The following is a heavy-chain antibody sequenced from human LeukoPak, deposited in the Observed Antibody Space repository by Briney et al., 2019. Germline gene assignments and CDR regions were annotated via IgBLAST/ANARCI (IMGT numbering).Heavy chain of an antibody. CDR2: IRYDGSNK. V-gene: IGHV3-30*02. Sequence: GGSLRLSCAASGFIFSNYAMHWVRQAPGKGLEWVTFIRYDGSNKYYAESVKGRFTISRDNSKNTLYLQMNSLRAEDTAVYYCAKAIHSSSSGVVDYWGQGTLVTVSS. CDR3: AKAIHSSSSGVVDY. CDR1: GFIFSNYA. J-gene: IGHJ4*02. D-gene: IGHD6-6*01.